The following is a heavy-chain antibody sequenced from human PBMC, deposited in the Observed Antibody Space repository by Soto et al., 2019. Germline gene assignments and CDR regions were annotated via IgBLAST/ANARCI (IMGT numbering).Heavy chain of an antibody. CDR1: GYTFTGYY. CDR2: INPNSGGT. J-gene: IGHJ6*02. CDR3: ARGLGYCSSTSCRTSYYYYGMDV. V-gene: IGHV1-2*04. Sequence: ASVKVSCKASGYTFTGYYMHWVRQAPGQGLEWMGWINPNSGGTNYAQKFQGWVTMTRDTSISTAYMELSRLRSDDTAVYYCARGLGYCSSTSCRTSYYYYGMDVWGQGTTVTVSS. D-gene: IGHD2-2*01.